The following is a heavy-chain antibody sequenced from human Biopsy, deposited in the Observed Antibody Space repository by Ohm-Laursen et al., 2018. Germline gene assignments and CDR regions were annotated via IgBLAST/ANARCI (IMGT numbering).Heavy chain of an antibody. CDR2: VYTSGST. J-gene: IGHJ4*02. Sequence: GTLSLTCTVSGVSMSGSYWIWIRQAAGEGLEWIGRVYTSGSTNYNPSLESRVTMSIDTSKNQFSLRLTSVTAADTAVYYCTKGGGGGGALDYWGRGTLVTVSS. V-gene: IGHV4-4*07. CDR3: TKGGGGGGALDY. D-gene: IGHD4-23*01. CDR1: GVSMSGSY.